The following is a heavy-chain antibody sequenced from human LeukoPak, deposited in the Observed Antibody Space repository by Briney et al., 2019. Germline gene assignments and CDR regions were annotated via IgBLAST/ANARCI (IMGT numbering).Heavy chain of an antibody. CDR2: ISSSGSTI. CDR3: ARDRKYYDSSGYYYQSGKADY. Sequence: GGSLRPSCAASGFTFSSYEMNWVRQAPGKGLEWVSYISSSGSTIYYADSVKGRFTISRDNAKNSLYLQMNSLRAEDTAVYYCARDRKYYDSSGYYYQSGKADYWGQGTLVTVSS. J-gene: IGHJ4*02. V-gene: IGHV3-48*03. D-gene: IGHD3-22*01. CDR1: GFTFSSYE.